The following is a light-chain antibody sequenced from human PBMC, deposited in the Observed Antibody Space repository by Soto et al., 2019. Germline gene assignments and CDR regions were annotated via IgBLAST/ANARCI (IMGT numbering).Light chain of an antibody. Sequence: EIVLTQSPATLSLSPGERATPSCRASQSVSSYLAWYQQKPGQAPRLLIYDASNRATGIPARFSGSGSGTDFTLTISSLEPEDFAVYYYQQRSNWPRYTFGQGTKLEIK. J-gene: IGKJ2*01. V-gene: IGKV3-11*01. CDR2: DAS. CDR3: QQRSNWPRYT. CDR1: QSVSSY.